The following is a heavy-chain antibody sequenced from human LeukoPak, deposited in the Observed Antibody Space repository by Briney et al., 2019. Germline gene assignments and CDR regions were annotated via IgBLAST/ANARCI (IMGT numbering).Heavy chain of an antibody. CDR2: IYHSGST. D-gene: IGHD2-2*01. J-gene: IGHJ4*02. CDR3: ARGPHQHWPLGQF. CDR1: GYSISSGYY. V-gene: IGHV4-38-2*02. Sequence: SETLSLTCTVSGYSISSGYYWGWIRQPPGKGLEWIGSIYHSGSTYYNPSLKSRVTISVDTSKNQFSLKLGSVTAADTAVYYCARGPHQHWPLGQFWGQGSLVTVSS.